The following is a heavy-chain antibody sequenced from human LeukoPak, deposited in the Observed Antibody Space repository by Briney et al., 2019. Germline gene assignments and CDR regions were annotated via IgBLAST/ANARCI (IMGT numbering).Heavy chain of an antibody. J-gene: IGHJ4*02. Sequence: PGGSLRLSCAASGFTFSSYSMNWVRQAPGMGLEWVSSISSSSSYIYYADSVKGRFTISRDNAKNSLYLQMNSLRAEDTAVYYCARGGGELVDWLGDYWGQGTLVTVSS. CDR2: ISSSSSYI. D-gene: IGHD6-13*01. V-gene: IGHV3-21*01. CDR3: ARGGGELVDWLGDY. CDR1: GFTFSSYS.